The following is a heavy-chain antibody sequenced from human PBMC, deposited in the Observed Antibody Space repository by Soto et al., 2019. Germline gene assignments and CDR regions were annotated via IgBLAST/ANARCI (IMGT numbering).Heavy chain of an antibody. CDR3: ARDIGKQQEAYYYYYGMDV. J-gene: IGHJ6*02. V-gene: IGHV6-1*01. CDR1: GDSVSSNSAA. CDR2: TYYRSKWYN. Sequence: SQTLSLTCAISGDSVSSNSAAWNWIRQSPSRGLEWLGRTYYRSKWYNDYAVSVKSRITINPDTSKNQFSLQLNSVTPEDTAVYYCARDIGKQQEAYYYYYGMDVWGQGTTVTVSS. D-gene: IGHD6-13*01.